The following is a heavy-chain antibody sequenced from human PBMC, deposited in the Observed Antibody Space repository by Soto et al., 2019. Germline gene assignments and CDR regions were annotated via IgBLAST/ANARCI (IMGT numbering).Heavy chain of an antibody. CDR3: AKGEWLPNYGMDV. D-gene: IGHD3-3*01. CDR1: GFTFDDYA. CDR2: ISWNSGRI. J-gene: IGHJ6*02. Sequence: EVQLVESGGGLVQPGRSLRLSCAASGFTFDDYAMHWVRQAPGKGLEWVSGISWNSGRIGYADSVKGRFTICRDNAKNSLYLQMNSRRDEDTALYYCAKGEWLPNYGMDVWGQGTTVTVSS. V-gene: IGHV3-9*01.